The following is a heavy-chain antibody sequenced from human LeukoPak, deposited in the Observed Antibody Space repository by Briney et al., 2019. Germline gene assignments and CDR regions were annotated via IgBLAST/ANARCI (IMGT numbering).Heavy chain of an antibody. CDR1: GGSISSSNW. J-gene: IGHJ6*02. CDR3: AREDLRYYYYGMDV. V-gene: IGHV4-4*02. CDR2: IYHSGST. Sequence: SGTLSLTCAVSGGSISSSNWWSWVRQPPGKGLEWIGEIYHSGSTNYNPSLKSRVTISVDKSKNQFSLKLSSVTAADTAVYYCAREDLRYYYYGMDVWGQGTTVTVSS.